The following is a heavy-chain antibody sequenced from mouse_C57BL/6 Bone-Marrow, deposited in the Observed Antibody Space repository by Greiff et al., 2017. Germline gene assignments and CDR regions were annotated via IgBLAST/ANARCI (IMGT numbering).Heavy chain of an antibody. CDR3: ARGYYYAMDY. CDR1: GYTFTSYT. J-gene: IGHJ4*01. CDR2: INPSSGYT. Sequence: QVQLKQSGAELARPGASVKMSCKASGYTFTSYTMHWVKQRPGQGLEWIGYINPSSGYTKYNQKFKDKATLPADKSSSTAYMQLSSLTSEDSAVYYCARGYYYAMDYWGQGTSVTVSS. V-gene: IGHV1-4*01.